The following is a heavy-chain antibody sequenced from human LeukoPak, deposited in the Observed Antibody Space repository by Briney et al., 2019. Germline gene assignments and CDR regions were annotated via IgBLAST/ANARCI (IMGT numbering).Heavy chain of an antibody. CDR3: AGYSSGWHNAFDI. D-gene: IGHD6-19*01. J-gene: IGHJ3*02. V-gene: IGHV4-59*04. Sequence: PSETLSLTCTVSGGSISSYYWSWIRQPPGKGLEWIGNFYYSGSTYYNPSLKSRVTISVDTSKNQFSLKLRTVTAADTALYSCAGYSSGWHNAFDIWGQGTMVAVSS. CDR1: GGSISSYY. CDR2: FYYSGST.